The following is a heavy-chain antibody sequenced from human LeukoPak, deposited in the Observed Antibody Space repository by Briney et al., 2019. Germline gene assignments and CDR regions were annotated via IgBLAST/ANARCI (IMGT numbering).Heavy chain of an antibody. D-gene: IGHD3-22*01. Sequence: GGSLRLSCAASAFTFTTYSMNWVRQAPGKGLEWLSYISSSSNTIYYADSVKGRFTISRDNAKNSLYLQMNSLGAEDTAVYYCASLIPYYYDSSTYSPGDYWGQGTLVTVSS. J-gene: IGHJ4*02. CDR3: ASLIPYYYDSSTYSPGDY. CDR1: AFTFTTYS. V-gene: IGHV3-48*01. CDR2: ISSSSNTI.